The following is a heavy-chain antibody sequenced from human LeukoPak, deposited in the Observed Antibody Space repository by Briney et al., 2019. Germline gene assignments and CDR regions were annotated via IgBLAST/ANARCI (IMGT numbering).Heavy chain of an antibody. D-gene: IGHD3-22*01. CDR3: ARQNDSSGWPPAYYFDY. CDR1: GGSISSYY. Sequence: SETLSLTCTVSGGSISSYYWSWIRQSPGKGLECIGYIHYTGSTNYNPSLKSRVTISVDTSKNQFSLKLSSVTAADTAVYYCARQNDSSGWPPAYYFDYWGQGTLVTVSS. J-gene: IGHJ4*02. V-gene: IGHV4-59*01. CDR2: IHYTGST.